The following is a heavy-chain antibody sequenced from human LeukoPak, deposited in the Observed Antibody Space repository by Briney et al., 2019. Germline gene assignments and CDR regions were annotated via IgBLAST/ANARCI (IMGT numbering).Heavy chain of an antibody. D-gene: IGHD6-13*01. CDR2: ISGSGSTI. Sequence: KPGGSLRLSCAATQFTFSDYYMSWIRQAPGKGLEWLSYISGSGSTIHYADSVKGRFTISRDNAKNSLYLQMNSLRAEDTAVYYCATSKGLIAPAGTGHFQHWGQGTLVTVSS. J-gene: IGHJ1*01. CDR1: QFTFSDYY. V-gene: IGHV3-11*01. CDR3: ATSKGLIAPAGTGHFQH.